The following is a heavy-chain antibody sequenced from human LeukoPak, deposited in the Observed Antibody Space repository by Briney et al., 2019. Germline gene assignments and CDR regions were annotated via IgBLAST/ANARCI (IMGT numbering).Heavy chain of an antibody. D-gene: IGHD2-21*02. CDR3: ARDSAHGDCVAFDY. Sequence: ASVKVSCKASGYTFTSYYMHWVRQAPGQGLEWMGRINPSVGSTSYAQKFQGRVTITRDTSTSTVYMELSSLRSEDTAVYYCARDSAHGDCVAFDYWGQGTLVTVSS. CDR2: INPSVGST. V-gene: IGHV1-46*01. J-gene: IGHJ4*02. CDR1: GYTFTSYY.